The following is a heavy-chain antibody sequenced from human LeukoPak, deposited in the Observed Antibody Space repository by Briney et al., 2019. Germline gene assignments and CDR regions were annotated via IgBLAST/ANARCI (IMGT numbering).Heavy chain of an antibody. CDR3: ARRGGYSYDFRFDY. J-gene: IGHJ4*02. CDR2: IYYSGST. D-gene: IGHD5-12*01. Sequence: SETLSLICTVSGGSISSYYWSWIRQPPGKGLEWIGYIYYSGSTNYNPSLESRVTISVDTSKNQFSLKLSSVTAADTAVYYCARRGGYSYDFRFDYWGQGILVTVSS. V-gene: IGHV4-59*08. CDR1: GGSISSYY.